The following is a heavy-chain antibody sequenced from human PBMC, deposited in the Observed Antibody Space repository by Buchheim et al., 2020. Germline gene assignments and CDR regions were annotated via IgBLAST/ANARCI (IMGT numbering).Heavy chain of an antibody. J-gene: IGHJ4*02. Sequence: QVQLVESGGGVVQPGRSLRLSCAASGFTFSSYAMHWVRQAPGKGLEWVAVISYDGSNKYYADSVKGRFTISRDNSKNTLYLQMNSLRAEDTAVYYCAKISGNWNSDPLDYWGQGTL. CDR1: GFTFSSYA. CDR2: ISYDGSNK. CDR3: AKISGNWNSDPLDY. V-gene: IGHV3-30-3*02. D-gene: IGHD1/OR15-1a*01.